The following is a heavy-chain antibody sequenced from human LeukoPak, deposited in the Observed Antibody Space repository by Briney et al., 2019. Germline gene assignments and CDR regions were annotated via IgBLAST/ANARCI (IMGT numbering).Heavy chain of an antibody. CDR2: PSYDGGNK. CDR3: ARAKTSSSRALFDY. J-gene: IGHJ4*02. D-gene: IGHD6-13*01. V-gene: IGHV3-30-3*01. Sequence: GGSLRLSCAASEFTFSSYAMHWVRQAPGKGLEWVASPSYDGGNKYYARSVKGRFTISRDSSKNTLYLQMNSLRTEDTAVYYCARAKTSSSRALFDYWGQGTLVTVSS. CDR1: EFTFSSYA.